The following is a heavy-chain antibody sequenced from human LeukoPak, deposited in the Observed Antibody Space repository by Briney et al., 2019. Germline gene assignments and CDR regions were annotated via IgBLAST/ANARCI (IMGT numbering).Heavy chain of an antibody. CDR1: GGSISSYY. V-gene: IGHV4-59*01. J-gene: IGHJ5*02. CDR3: ARVSGRGWWNWFDP. D-gene: IGHD6-19*01. CDR2: IYYSGST. Sequence: SETLSLTCTVSGGSISSYYWSWIRQPPGKGLEWIGYIYYSGSTNYNPSLKSRVTISVDTSKNQFSLKLSSVTAADTAVYYCARVSGRGWWNWFDPWGQGTLVTVSS.